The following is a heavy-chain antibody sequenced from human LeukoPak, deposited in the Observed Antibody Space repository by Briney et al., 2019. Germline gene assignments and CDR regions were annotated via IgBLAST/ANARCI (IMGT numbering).Heavy chain of an antibody. CDR1: GFTFSSYT. V-gene: IGHV3-21*01. J-gene: IGHJ4*02. CDR2: ISRSNIYK. D-gene: IGHD3-22*01. CDR3: ANSRYDSSGYYGIIGY. Sequence: GGSLRLPCAASGFTFSSYTMNWVRLAPGKGLEWVSSISRSNIYKYYADSVKGRFTISRDNAKNSLYLQMNSLRAEDTAVYYCANSRYDSSGYYGIIGYWGQGTLVTVSS.